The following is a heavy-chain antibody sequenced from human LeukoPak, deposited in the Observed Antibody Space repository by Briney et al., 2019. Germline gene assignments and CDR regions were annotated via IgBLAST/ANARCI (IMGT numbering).Heavy chain of an antibody. V-gene: IGHV1-18*04. J-gene: IGHJ4*02. CDR1: GYTFTSYG. CDR2: ISGYNGNT. Sequence: GASVKVSCKASGYTFTSYGISWVRQAPGQGLEWMGWISGYNGNTDYAQKLQGRVTMTTDTSTSTAYMELRSLRSDDTAVYYCARGDAYCSGGSCHSGNFDQWGQGTLVTASS. D-gene: IGHD2-15*01. CDR3: ARGDAYCSGGSCHSGNFDQ.